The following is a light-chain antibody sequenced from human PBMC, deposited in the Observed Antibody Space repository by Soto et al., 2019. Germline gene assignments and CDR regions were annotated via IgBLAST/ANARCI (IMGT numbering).Light chain of an antibody. Sequence: QSALTQPASVSGSPGQSITISCTGTITDIGAYNYVSWYQQHPGKAPKLLIYGVSSRPSGVSNRFSGSKSGNAAYLTTSGLHADDVAEYYFSSYTSSITPYVFGTGPKLTVL. J-gene: IGLJ1*01. CDR2: GVS. V-gene: IGLV2-14*01. CDR1: ITDIGAYNY. CDR3: SSYTSSITPYV.